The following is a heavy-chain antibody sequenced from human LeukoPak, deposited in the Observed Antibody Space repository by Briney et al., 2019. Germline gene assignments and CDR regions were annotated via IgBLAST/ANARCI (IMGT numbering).Heavy chain of an antibody. J-gene: IGHJ4*02. V-gene: IGHV1-69*13. CDR3: AKDVRGGCAGGSRYY. Sequence: SVKVSCKASGGTFSDYGISWVRQAPGQGLEWMGRIIPIFGTTNYAQRFQGRVTFSADESTSTAYMEVSSLRSEDTAVYYCAKDVRGGCAGGSRYYWGQGTLVTVSS. CDR1: GGTFSDYG. D-gene: IGHD2-15*01. CDR2: IIPIFGTT.